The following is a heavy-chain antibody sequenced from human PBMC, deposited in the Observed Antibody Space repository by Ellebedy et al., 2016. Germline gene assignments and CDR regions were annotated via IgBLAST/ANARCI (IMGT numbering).Heavy chain of an antibody. V-gene: IGHV3-33*01. CDR2: IWSDGSNK. J-gene: IGHJ4*02. CDR1: GFTFSSYG. Sequence: GGSLRLSCAASGFTFSSYGMHWVRQAPGKGLEWVAVIWSDGSNKYYAGSVKGRFTISRDNSKNTLYLQMNSLRAEDTAVYCCARDPRRDDYNERDYWGQGTLVTVSS. D-gene: IGHD5-24*01. CDR3: ARDPRRDDYNERDY.